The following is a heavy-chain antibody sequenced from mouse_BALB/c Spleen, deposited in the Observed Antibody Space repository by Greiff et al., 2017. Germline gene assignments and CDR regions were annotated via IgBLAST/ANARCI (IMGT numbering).Heavy chain of an antibody. Sequence: QVQLQQSGAELAKPGASVKMSCKASGYTFTSYWMHWVKQRPGQGLEWIGYINPSTGYTEYNQKFKDKATLTADKSSSTAYMQLSSLTSEDSAVYYCARGGREAMDYWGQGTSVTVSS. CDR1: GYTFTSYW. V-gene: IGHV1-7*01. J-gene: IGHJ4*01. CDR3: ARGGREAMDY. D-gene: IGHD3-3*01. CDR2: INPSTGYT.